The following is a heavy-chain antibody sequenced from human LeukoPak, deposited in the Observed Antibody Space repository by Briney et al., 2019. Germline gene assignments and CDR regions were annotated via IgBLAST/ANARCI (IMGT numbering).Heavy chain of an antibody. J-gene: IGHJ4*02. V-gene: IGHV4-59*12. D-gene: IGHD3-16*02. Sequence: PSETLSLTCTVSGGSISSYYWSWIRQPPGKGLEWIGYIYYSGSTNYNPSLKSRVTISVDTSKNQFSLKLSSVTAADTAVYYCARALGDYVWGSYHTKGTGYFDYWGQGTLVTVSS. CDR1: GGSISSYY. CDR2: IYYSGST. CDR3: ARALGDYVWGSYHTKGTGYFDY.